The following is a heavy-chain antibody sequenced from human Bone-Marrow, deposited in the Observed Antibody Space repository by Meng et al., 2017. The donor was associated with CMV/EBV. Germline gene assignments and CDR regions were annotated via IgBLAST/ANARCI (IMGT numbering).Heavy chain of an antibody. CDR2: ISYDGSNK. CDR1: GFTFISFA. V-gene: IGHV3-30-3*01. CDR3: ARDGAGDIVVVPAAKGYYYYYGMDV. J-gene: IGHJ6*02. D-gene: IGHD2-2*01. Sequence: GGSLRFSCAASGFTFISFAMHWVRQAPGKGLEWVAVISYDGSNKYYADSVKGRFTISRDNSKNTLYLQMNSLRAEDTAVYYCARDGAGDIVVVPAAKGYYYYYGMDVWGQGTTVTVSS.